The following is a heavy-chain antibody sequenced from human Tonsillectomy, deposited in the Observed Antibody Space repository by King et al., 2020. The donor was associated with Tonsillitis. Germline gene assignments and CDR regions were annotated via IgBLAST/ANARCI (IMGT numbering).Heavy chain of an antibody. V-gene: IGHV3-11*05. J-gene: IGHJ4*02. CDR3: ASGSVTLDY. Sequence: VQLVESGGGLVKPGGSLRLSCAASGFSFSDYYMAWIRQAPGKGLECVSYISSSSSYTNYADSVKGRFTVSRENANDSLYLQMDSLRAEDTAVYYCASGSVTLDYWGQGILVTVSS. D-gene: IGHD4-17*01. CDR2: ISSSSSYT. CDR1: GFSFSDYY.